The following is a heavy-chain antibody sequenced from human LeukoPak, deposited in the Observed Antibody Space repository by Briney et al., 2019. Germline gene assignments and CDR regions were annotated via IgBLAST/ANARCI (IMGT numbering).Heavy chain of an antibody. J-gene: IGHJ4*02. CDR1: GFTVSSIY. Sequence: PGGSLRLSCAASGFTVSSIYMSWVRQAPGKGLEWVSLIYSGGSTYYVDSVKGRFTISRDNSKNTLYLQMNSLRAEDTAVYYCVRDLGNGYSDYWGQGTLVTVSS. CDR3: VRDLGNGYSDY. V-gene: IGHV3-66*01. CDR2: IYSGGST. D-gene: IGHD3-22*01.